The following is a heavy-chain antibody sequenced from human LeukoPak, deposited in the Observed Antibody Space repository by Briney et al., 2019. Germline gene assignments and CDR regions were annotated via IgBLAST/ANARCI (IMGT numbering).Heavy chain of an antibody. V-gene: IGHV2-26*01. D-gene: IGHD6-19*01. J-gene: IGHJ5*02. CDR2: IFSNDEK. CDR1: GFSLSTARMG. CDR3: ARIRIAVAALNWFDP. Sequence: SGPVLVKPTETLTLTCTVSGFSLSTARMGVSWIRQPPGKALEWLAHIFSNDEKSYSTSLKSRLTISKDTSKSQVVLTMTNMDPVDTATYYCARIRIAVAALNWFDPWGQGTLVTVSS.